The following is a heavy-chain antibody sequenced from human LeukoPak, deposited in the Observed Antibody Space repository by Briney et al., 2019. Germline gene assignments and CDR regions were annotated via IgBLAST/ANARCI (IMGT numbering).Heavy chain of an antibody. CDR2: ISSSSSYI. D-gene: IGHD3-22*01. CDR3: ASQAAYYDSTGSGY. CDR1: GFTLSSYS. V-gene: IGHV3-21*01. J-gene: IGHJ4*02. Sequence: PGGSLRLSCAASGFTLSSYSMNWVRQAPGKGLEWVSSISSSSSYIYYADSVKGRFTISRDNAKNSLYLQMNSLRAEDTAVYYCASQAAYYDSTGSGYWGQGTLVTVSS.